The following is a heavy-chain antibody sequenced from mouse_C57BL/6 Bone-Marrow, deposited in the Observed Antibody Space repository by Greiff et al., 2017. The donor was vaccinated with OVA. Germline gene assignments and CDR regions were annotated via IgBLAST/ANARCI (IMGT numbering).Heavy chain of an antibody. V-gene: IGHV1-19*01. D-gene: IGHD2-5*01. CDR3: ARDSKGWYFDV. CDR2: INPYNGGT. Sequence: VQLQQSGPVLVKPGASVKMSCKASGYTFTDYYMNWVKQSHGKSLEWIGVINPYNGGTSYNQKFKGKATLTVDKSSSTAYMELNSLTSEDSAVYYCARDSKGWYFDVWGTGTTVTVSS. J-gene: IGHJ1*03. CDR1: GYTFTDYY.